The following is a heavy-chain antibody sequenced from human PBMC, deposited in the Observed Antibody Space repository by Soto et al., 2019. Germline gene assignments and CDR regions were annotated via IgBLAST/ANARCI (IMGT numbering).Heavy chain of an antibody. J-gene: IGHJ4*01. V-gene: IGHV4-31*11. Sequence: SETLSLTCAVCGGSISSGGYYWSWIRQHPGKGLEWIGYIYYGGSTYYNPSLKSRATISGDTSKNQFSLKLSSVTAADTAVYYCATAGYYYDNSGQYAYDYWGQGILVTVSS. CDR1: GGSISSGGYY. CDR3: ATAGYYYDNSGQYAYDY. CDR2: IYYGGST. D-gene: IGHD3-22*01.